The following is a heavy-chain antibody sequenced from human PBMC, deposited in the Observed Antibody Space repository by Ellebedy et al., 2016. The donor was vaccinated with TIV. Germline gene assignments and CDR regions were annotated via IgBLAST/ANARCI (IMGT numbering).Heavy chain of an antibody. D-gene: IGHD2-21*01. CDR2: ISGRNGDT. CDR1: GYRFSVYG. Sequence: ASVKVSXXTSGYRFSVYGVSWIRQAPGRGLEWLGWISGRNGDTDYAQKFQGRVTLTTDTATSTAYLDVRSLTSDGTAVYFCARDPGAHCGGNCLHFDYWGQGTLITVSS. V-gene: IGHV1-18*04. J-gene: IGHJ4*02. CDR3: ARDPGAHCGGNCLHFDY.